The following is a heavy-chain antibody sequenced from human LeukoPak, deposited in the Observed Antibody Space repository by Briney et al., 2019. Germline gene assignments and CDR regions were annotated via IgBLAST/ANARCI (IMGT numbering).Heavy chain of an antibody. CDR1: GYTCTSYG. Sequence: GAGAKVSCKASGYTCTSYGVSWVPETPGQGLEWMGWTIAYNGNTNYSQNLQGRVTMTTDTATSTDYMELRSLRSDDTAMYYYARLDSSGYLYYYYYGMDVWGEGTTVTVSS. CDR3: ARLDSSGYLYYYYYGMDV. D-gene: IGHD3-22*01. CDR2: TIAYNGNT. J-gene: IGHJ6*02. V-gene: IGHV1-18*01.